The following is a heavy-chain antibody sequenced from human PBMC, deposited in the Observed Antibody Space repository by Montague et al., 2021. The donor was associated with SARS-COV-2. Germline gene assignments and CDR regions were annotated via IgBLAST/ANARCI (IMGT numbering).Heavy chain of an antibody. V-gene: IGHV4-31*03. CDR1: GGSISSGGYY. D-gene: IGHD3-3*01. CDR2: IDHSGST. CDR3: ARASGKKTIFGVVISYFDY. J-gene: IGHJ4*02. Sequence: TLSLTCTVSGGSISSGGYYWSWIRQHPGKGLEWIGYIDHSGSTYYXSSLKSRVTISVDTSKNQFSLKLSSVTAADTAVYYCARASGKKTIFGVVISYFDYWGQGTLVTVSS.